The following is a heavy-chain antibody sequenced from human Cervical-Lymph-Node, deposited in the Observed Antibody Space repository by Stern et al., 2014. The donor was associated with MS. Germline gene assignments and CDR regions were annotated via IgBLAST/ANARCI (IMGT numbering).Heavy chain of an antibody. CDR3: ASGSFYENFDY. CDR1: GYSFTNHW. J-gene: IGHJ4*02. V-gene: IGHV5-51*01. Sequence: VQLVQSGAEVKKPGESLKISCQGSGYSFTNHWIGWVRQMPGKGLEWMGIIYLDDSETRYSPSFQGQVTLSADKSISTAYLQWSSLKASDTGMYYCASGSFYENFDYWGQGTLVTVSS. D-gene: IGHD5/OR15-5a*01. CDR2: IYLDDSET.